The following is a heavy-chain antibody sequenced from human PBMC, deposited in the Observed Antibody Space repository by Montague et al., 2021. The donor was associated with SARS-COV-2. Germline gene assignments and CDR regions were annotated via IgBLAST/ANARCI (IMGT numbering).Heavy chain of an antibody. V-gene: IGHV4-39*01. D-gene: IGHD1-1*01. J-gene: IGHJ3*01. CDR2: IYYRGAP. CDR1: GGSINSSTYY. Sequence: SETLSLTCIVSGGSINSSTYYWAWIRQPPGKGLEWIATIYYRGAPWSDPSLRSRVTISADTSRNQFNLKLTSVTAADMGLYYCARRVTRGAFDVWGQGTMVTVAS. CDR3: ARRVTRGAFDV.